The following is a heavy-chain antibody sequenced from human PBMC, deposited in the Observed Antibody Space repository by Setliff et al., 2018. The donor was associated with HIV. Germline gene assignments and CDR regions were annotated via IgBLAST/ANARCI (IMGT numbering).Heavy chain of an antibody. D-gene: IGHD2-2*01. Sequence: SETLSLTCAVYGGSFSGYYWSWIRQPPGKGLEWIGEINHSGSTNHNPSLKSRVTISVDTSKNQFSLKLSSVTAADTAVYYCARRGYCSSTSCIYGMDVWGQGTTVTVSS. CDR2: INHSGST. J-gene: IGHJ6*02. CDR3: ARRGYCSSTSCIYGMDV. V-gene: IGHV4-34*01. CDR1: GGSFSGYY.